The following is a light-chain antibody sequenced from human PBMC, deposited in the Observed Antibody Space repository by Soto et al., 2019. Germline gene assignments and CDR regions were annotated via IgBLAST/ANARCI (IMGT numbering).Light chain of an antibody. V-gene: IGLV2-14*03. Sequence: QSALTQPASVSGSPGQSITISCAGTSSDVGGYNYVSWYQQHPGKVPRLIISDVNKRPSGVSDRFSGSKSGNTASLTISGLRAEDEADYYCASFTRSVTVVFGGGPKVTVL. J-gene: IGLJ2*01. CDR1: SSDVGGYNY. CDR3: ASFTRSVTVV. CDR2: DVN.